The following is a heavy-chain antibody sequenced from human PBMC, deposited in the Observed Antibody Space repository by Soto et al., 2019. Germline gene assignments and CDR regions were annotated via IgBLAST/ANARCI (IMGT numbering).Heavy chain of an antibody. CDR2: IWHDGNNK. CDR3: ARGGVGAYYGMDV. Sequence: GGSLRLSCAASGFTFSNYGMHWVRQAPGKGLEWVSIIWHDGNNKYYADSVRGRFIISRDNSKNRLYLQMNSLRAEDTAVYYCARGGVGAYYGMDVWGQGTTVTVSS. V-gene: IGHV3-33*01. J-gene: IGHJ6*02. CDR1: GFTFSNYG. D-gene: IGHD1-26*01.